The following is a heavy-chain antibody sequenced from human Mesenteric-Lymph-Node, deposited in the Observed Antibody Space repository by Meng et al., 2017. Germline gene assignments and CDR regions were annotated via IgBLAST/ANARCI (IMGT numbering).Heavy chain of an antibody. V-gene: IGHV3-23*01. CDR1: GFTFSSYA. D-gene: IGHD3-22*01. CDR3: ARALGISMIGQFGR. J-gene: IGHJ5*02. CDR2: ISGSGGST. Sequence: GESLKISCAASGFTFSSYAMSWVRQAPGKGLEWVSAISGSGGSTYYADSVKGRFTISRDNSKNTLYLQMNSLRAEDTAVYFCARALGISMIGQFGRWGQGTLVTVSS.